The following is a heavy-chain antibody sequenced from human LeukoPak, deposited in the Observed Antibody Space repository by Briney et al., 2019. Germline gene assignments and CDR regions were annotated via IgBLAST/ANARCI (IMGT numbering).Heavy chain of an antibody. CDR3: ARVLEGDSSGYYYYFNY. Sequence: GASVKVSCKASGYTFTGYYMHWVRQAPGQGLEWMGRINPNSGGTNYAQKFQGRVTMTRDTSISTAYMELSRLRSDDTAVYYCARVLEGDSSGYYYYFNYWGQGTPVTVSS. D-gene: IGHD3-22*01. J-gene: IGHJ4*02. V-gene: IGHV1-2*06. CDR2: INPNSGGT. CDR1: GYTFTGYY.